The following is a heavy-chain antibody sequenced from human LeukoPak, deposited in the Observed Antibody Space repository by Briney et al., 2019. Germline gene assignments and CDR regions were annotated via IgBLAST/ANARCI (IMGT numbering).Heavy chain of an antibody. CDR3: ARVFSYPLRAPFDP. J-gene: IGHJ5*02. Sequence: PSETLSLTCTVSGGSIRTYYWSWIRQPPGKGLEWIGYIYDSGITNYKPSLQSRVTISVDTSKNQFSLKMSSVTAADTAVYYCARVFSYPLRAPFDPWGQGTLVTVSS. CDR1: GGSIRTYY. D-gene: IGHD3-3*01. V-gene: IGHV4-59*01. CDR2: IYDSGIT.